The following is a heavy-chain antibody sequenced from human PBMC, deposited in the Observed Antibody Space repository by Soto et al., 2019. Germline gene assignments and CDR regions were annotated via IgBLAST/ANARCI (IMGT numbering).Heavy chain of an antibody. V-gene: IGHV3-48*01. CDR3: ARDEITRPEGAFDI. CDR1: GFTFSSYS. CDR2: ISSSSSTI. J-gene: IGHJ3*02. Sequence: GGSLRLSCAASGFTFSSYSMNWVRQAPGKGLEWVSYISSSSSTIYYADSVKGRFTISRDNAKNSLYLQMNSLRAEDTAVYYCARDEITRPEGAFDIWGQGTMVTVSS. D-gene: IGHD3-16*01.